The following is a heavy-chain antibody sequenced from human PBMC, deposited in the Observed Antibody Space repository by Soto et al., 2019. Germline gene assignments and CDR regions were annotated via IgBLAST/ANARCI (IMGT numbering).Heavy chain of an antibody. D-gene: IGHD3-10*01. J-gene: IGHJ4*02. Sequence: LRLSCAASGFTFSSYSMNWVRQAPGKGLEWVSSISSSSSYIYYADSVKGRFTISRDNAKNSLYLQMNSLRAEDTAVYYCARGVWEFRYYFDFWGQGTPVTVSS. CDR1: GFTFSSYS. V-gene: IGHV3-21*01. CDR3: ARGVWEFRYYFDF. CDR2: ISSSSSYI.